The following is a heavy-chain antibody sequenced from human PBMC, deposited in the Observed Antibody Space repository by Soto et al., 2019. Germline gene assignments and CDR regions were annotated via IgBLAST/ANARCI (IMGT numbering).Heavy chain of an antibody. V-gene: IGHV5-51*01. CDR1: GYSFTSYW. J-gene: IGHJ4*02. D-gene: IGHD5-18*01. CDR3: ARPGTKTYTPILLGY. Sequence: RGESLKISCKGSGYSFTSYWIGWVRQMPGKGLEWMGIIYPGDSDTRYRPSFQGQVTISADKSISTAYLQWSSLKASDTAMYYCARPGTKTYTPILLGYWGQGTLVAVSS. CDR2: IYPGDSDT.